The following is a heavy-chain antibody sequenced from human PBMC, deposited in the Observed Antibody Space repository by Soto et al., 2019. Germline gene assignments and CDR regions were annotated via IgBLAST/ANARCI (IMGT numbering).Heavy chain of an antibody. Sequence: SLRLSCTAPGFTFSNYGMHWVRQAPGKGLEWVAVIWYDGSNEYYGDSVKGRFNISRDNSKVTLYLQMNSLRAEDTAVYYCARGGVSGDRDAFDVWGPGTVVTVSS. CDR3: ARGGVSGDRDAFDV. J-gene: IGHJ3*01. CDR1: GFTFSNYG. D-gene: IGHD4-17*01. CDR2: IWYDGSNE. V-gene: IGHV3-33*01.